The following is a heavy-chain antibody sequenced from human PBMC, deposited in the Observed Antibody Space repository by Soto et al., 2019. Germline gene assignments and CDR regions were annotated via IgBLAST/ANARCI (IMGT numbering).Heavy chain of an antibody. CDR3: AREARSPILLLVAMDV. CDR1: GGTFSTYG. D-gene: IGHD3-10*01. V-gene: IGHV1-69*01. CDR2: IIPFVGTT. Sequence: QVTLVQSGAEVKKPGSSVKVSCKASGGTFSTYGITWVRQAPGQGLEWMGEIIPFVGTTNYAQKFQGRVTISADESTSTDYMELSSLRSEDTAVYYCAREARSPILLLVAMDVWGQGTSVTVSS. J-gene: IGHJ6*02.